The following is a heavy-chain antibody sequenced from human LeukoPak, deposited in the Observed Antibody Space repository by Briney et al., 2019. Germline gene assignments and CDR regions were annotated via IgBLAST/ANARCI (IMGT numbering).Heavy chain of an antibody. V-gene: IGHV1-18*01. Sequence: GASVKVSCKASGHTFTSYGISWVRQAPGQGLEWMGWISAYNGITNYAQKLQGRVTMTTDTSTSTAYMELRSLRSDDTAVYYCAREDGVVATGYFDYWGQGTLVTVSS. CDR1: GHTFTSYG. CDR3: AREDGVVATGYFDY. CDR2: ISAYNGIT. D-gene: IGHD2-15*01. J-gene: IGHJ4*02.